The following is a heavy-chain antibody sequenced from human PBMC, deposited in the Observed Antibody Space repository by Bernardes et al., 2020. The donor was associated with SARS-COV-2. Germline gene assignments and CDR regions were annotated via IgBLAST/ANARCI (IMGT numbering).Heavy chain of an antibody. CDR3: ARASPGGDGFDP. CDR2: INHSGST. V-gene: IGHV4-34*01. J-gene: IGHJ5*02. CDR1: GGSFSGYY. D-gene: IGHD3-16*01. Sequence: SETLSLTCAVYGGSFSGYYWSWIRQPPGKGLGWNGEINHSGSTNYNPSLKSRVTISVDTSKNQFSLKLSSVTAADTAVYYCARASPGGDGFDPWGQGTLVTVSS.